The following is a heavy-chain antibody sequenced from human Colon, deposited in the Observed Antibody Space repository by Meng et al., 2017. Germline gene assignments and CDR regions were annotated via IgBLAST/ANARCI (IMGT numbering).Heavy chain of an antibody. Sequence: QVQLVQSGAEVKQPGASVKVSCTASQYTFSAYFMNWVRPAPGQGLEWMGRINPNRGGTNYAQKFQGRVTMTRDTSISTAYMDLSSLTSDDTAVYYCTRGSIGQWLVNFDPWGQGTLVTVSS. CDR3: TRGSIGQWLVNFDP. J-gene: IGHJ5*02. D-gene: IGHD6-19*01. V-gene: IGHV1-2*06. CDR2: INPNRGGT. CDR1: QYTFSAYF.